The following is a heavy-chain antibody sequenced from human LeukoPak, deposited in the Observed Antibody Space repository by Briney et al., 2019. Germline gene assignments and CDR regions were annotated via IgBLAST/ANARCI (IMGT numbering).Heavy chain of an antibody. CDR3: ARAPHYGANSGAFDI. D-gene: IGHD4-23*01. CDR2: IYYSGST. V-gene: IGHV4-39*07. Sequence: SETLSLTCTVSGGSISSSNYYWAWIRQPPGKGLAWIGSIYYSGSTYYNPSLKSRVTISVDTSTNQFSLKLNSVTAADTAVYYCARAPHYGANSGAFDIWGQGTMVTVSS. CDR1: GGSISSSNYY. J-gene: IGHJ3*02.